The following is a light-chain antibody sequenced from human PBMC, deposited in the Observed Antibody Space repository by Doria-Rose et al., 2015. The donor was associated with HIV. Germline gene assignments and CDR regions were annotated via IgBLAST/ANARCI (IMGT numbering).Light chain of an antibody. Sequence: ELTQPPSASGTPGQRVTISCSGSSSNIGSNTVNWYQQLPGTAAKLLIYSNNQRPSGVPDRFSGSKSGTSASLAISGLQSEDEADYYCAAWDDSLNGVVFGGGTKLTVL. CDR2: SNN. CDR1: SSNIGSNT. V-gene: IGLV1-44*01. J-gene: IGLJ2*01. CDR3: AAWDDSLNGVV.